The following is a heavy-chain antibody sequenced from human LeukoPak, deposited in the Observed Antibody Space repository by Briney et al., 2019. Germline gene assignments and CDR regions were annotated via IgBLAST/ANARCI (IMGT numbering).Heavy chain of an antibody. V-gene: IGHV4-4*07. J-gene: IGHJ4*02. D-gene: IGHD3-22*01. CDR3: ARDQYYYDSSGYYYLDY. Sequence: SETLSLTCAVYGGSFSGYYWSWIRQPAGKGLEWIGRIYTSGSTNYNPSLKSRVTMSVDTSKNQFSLKLSSVTAADTAVYYCARDQYYYDSSGYYYLDYWGQGTLVTVSS. CDR1: GGSFSGYY. CDR2: IYTSGST.